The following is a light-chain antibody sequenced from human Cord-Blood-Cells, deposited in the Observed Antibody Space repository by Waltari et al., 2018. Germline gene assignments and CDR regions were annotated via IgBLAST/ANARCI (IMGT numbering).Light chain of an antibody. Sequence: QSALTQPASVSGSPGQSITISSTGPRSDVGGYNYVSWYQQHPGKAPKLMIYDVSNRPSGVSNRFSGSKSGNTASLTISGLQAEDEADYYCSSYTSSSTRAVFGGGTKLTVL. CDR2: DVS. V-gene: IGLV2-14*01. CDR1: RSDVGGYNY. CDR3: SSYTSSSTRAV. J-gene: IGLJ2*01.